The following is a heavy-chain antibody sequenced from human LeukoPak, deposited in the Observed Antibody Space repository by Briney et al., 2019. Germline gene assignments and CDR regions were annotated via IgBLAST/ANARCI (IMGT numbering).Heavy chain of an antibody. J-gene: IGHJ4*02. Sequence: PGGSLRLSCAASGFTFSSYAMSWVRQAPGKGLEWVSIISGSGDNTHYADSVKGRFTLSRDNSKNTLYLQMNSLRAEDTAVYYCANSRGYKYGGHAYWGQGTLVTVSS. V-gene: IGHV3-23*01. CDR3: ANSRGYKYGGHAY. CDR2: ISGSGDNT. CDR1: GFTFSSYA. D-gene: IGHD5-12*01.